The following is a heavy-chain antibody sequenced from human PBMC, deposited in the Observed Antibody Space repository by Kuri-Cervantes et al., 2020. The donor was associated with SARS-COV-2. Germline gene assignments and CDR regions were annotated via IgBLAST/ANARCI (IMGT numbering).Heavy chain of an antibody. Sequence: GESLKISCAASGFTVSSNYMSWVRQAPGKGLEWVSVIYSGGSTYYADSVKGRFTISRDNSKNTLYLQMNSLRAEDTAVYYCARAPRGYCSSTSCYSPTDYWGQGTLVTVSS. CDR1: GFTVSSNY. D-gene: IGHD2-2*01. V-gene: IGHV3-66*01. J-gene: IGHJ4*02. CDR3: ARAPRGYCSSTSCYSPTDY. CDR2: IYSGGST.